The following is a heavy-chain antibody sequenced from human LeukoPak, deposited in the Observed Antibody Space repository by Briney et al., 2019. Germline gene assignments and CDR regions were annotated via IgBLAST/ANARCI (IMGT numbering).Heavy chain of an antibody. CDR1: GGSISTYY. CDR2: IYYSGST. Sequence: SETLSLACTVSGGSISTYYWSWIRQPPGKGLEWIGYIYYSGSTNYNPSLKSRLTISVDASKNQFSLKLSSVTATDTAVYYCASLTTVTQGYFDSWGQGTLVTVSS. V-gene: IGHV4-59*08. D-gene: IGHD4-17*01. J-gene: IGHJ4*02. CDR3: ASLTTVTQGYFDS.